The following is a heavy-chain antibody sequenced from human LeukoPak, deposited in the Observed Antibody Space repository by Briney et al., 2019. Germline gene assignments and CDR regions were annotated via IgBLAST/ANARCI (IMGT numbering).Heavy chain of an antibody. D-gene: IGHD5-18*01. J-gene: IGHJ1*01. CDR1: GFTFSSYW. CDR2: IKQDGSEK. CDR3: ARRGNSYGSPEYFQH. Sequence: PGGSLRLSCAASGFTFSSYWMSWVRQAPGKGLEWVANIKQDGSEKYYVDSVKGRFTISRDNAKNSLYLQMNSVRAEDTAVYYCARRGNSYGSPEYFQHWGQGTLVTVSS. V-gene: IGHV3-7*02.